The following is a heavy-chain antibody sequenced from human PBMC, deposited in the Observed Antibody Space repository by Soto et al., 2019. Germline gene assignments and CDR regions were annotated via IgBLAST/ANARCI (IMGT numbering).Heavy chain of an antibody. J-gene: IGHJ6*02. Sequence: SGKVSCKASGGTFSSYAIGWVRQAPGQGLEWIGGIIPIFGTANYAQKFQGRVTITADESTSTAYMELSSLRSEDTAVYYCARGIAARHKQPYYYYGMDVWGQGTTVTVSS. D-gene: IGHD6-6*01. V-gene: IGHV1-69*13. CDR2: IIPIFGTA. CDR3: ARGIAARHKQPYYYYGMDV. CDR1: GGTFSSYA.